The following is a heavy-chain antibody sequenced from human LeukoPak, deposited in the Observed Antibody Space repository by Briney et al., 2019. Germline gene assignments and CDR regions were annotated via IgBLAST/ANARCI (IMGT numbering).Heavy chain of an antibody. V-gene: IGHV3-7*01. Sequence: GGSLRLSCAASGFTFSNHWMSRVRQAPGKGLQWVANIKQDGSSIYYVDSVRGRFTISRDNARNSLYLQMNSLRAEDTAVYYCVRDVDYWGQGTLVTVSS. CDR2: IKQDGSSI. CDR1: GFTFSNHW. J-gene: IGHJ4*02. CDR3: VRDVDY.